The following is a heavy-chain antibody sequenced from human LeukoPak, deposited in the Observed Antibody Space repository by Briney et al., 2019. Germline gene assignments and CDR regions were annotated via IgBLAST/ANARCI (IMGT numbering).Heavy chain of an antibody. Sequence: ASVKVSCKASGYTFTSYGISWVRQAPGQGLEWMGWISAYNGNTNYAQKLQGRVNMTTDTSTSTAYMELRSLRSDDTAVYYCARVAPYCSSTSCYRGRGYYYYGMDVWGQGTTVTVSS. CDR1: GYTFTSYG. J-gene: IGHJ6*02. V-gene: IGHV1-18*01. CDR2: ISAYNGNT. D-gene: IGHD2-2*02. CDR3: ARVAPYCSSTSCYRGRGYYYYGMDV.